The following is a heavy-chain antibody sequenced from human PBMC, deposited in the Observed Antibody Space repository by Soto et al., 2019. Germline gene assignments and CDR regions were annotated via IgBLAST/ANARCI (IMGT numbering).Heavy chain of an antibody. CDR2: IYYSGST. V-gene: IGHV4-59*08. CDR1: GGSISSYY. D-gene: IGHD3-16*01. Sequence: ETLSLTCTVSGGSISSYYWSWIRQPPGKGLEWIGYIYYSGSTNYNPSLKSRVTISVDTSKNQFSLKLSSVTAADTAVYYCARQTYDWIGGPLHYWGQGTLVTVSS. CDR3: ARQTYDWIGGPLHY. J-gene: IGHJ4*02.